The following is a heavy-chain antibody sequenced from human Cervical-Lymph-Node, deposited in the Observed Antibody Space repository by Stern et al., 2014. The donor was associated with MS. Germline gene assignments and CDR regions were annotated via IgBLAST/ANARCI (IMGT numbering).Heavy chain of an antibody. J-gene: IGHJ4*02. D-gene: IGHD2-2*03. CDR3: ARKSLSMDHYFDS. CDR1: GASIRSYH. V-gene: IGHV4-59*01. Sequence: QLQLQESGPGLVKPSETLSLTCTASGASIRSYHWNWIRQPPGKGLEWIGYIYYTGTTNYNPSLKGRVAISLDTSKNQFSLILRSVSAADTAVYYCARKSLSMDHYFDSWGQGTLVTVSS. CDR2: IYYTGTT.